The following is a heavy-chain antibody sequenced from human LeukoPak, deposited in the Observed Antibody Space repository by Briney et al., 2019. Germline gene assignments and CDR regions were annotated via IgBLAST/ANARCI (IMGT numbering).Heavy chain of an antibody. Sequence: GASVKVSCKASGGTFISYAISWVRQAPGQGLEWMGGIIPIFGTANYAQKFQGRVTITADESTSTAYMELSSLRSEDTAVYYCARRGIGCSSTSCYTYYYYGMDVWGQGTTVTVSS. J-gene: IGHJ6*02. V-gene: IGHV1-69*13. CDR1: GGTFISYA. CDR2: IIPIFGTA. CDR3: ARRGIGCSSTSCYTYYYYGMDV. D-gene: IGHD2-2*02.